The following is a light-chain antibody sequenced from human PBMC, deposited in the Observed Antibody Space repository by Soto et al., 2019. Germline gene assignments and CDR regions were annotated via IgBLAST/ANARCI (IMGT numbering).Light chain of an antibody. CDR3: QQYNTYWT. Sequence: DIQMTQFPSALSASVGDRVTITCRASQNVNNWLAWYQHKPGKAPQLLIYDASVLETGVPSRFSGSGFGTEFTLAISGLQSDDFATYYCQQYNTYWTFGPGTKVEV. CDR1: QNVNNW. V-gene: IGKV1-5*01. J-gene: IGKJ1*01. CDR2: DAS.